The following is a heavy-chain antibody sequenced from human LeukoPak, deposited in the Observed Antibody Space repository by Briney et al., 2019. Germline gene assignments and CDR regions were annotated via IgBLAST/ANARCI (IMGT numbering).Heavy chain of an antibody. CDR3: ARRARTYYYDSSGSHLDY. CDR2: IYYSGST. Sequence: SETLSLTCTVSGGSISSYHWSWIRQPPGKGLEWIGYIYYSGSTNYNPSLKSRVTISVDTSKNQFSLKLSSVTAADTAVYYCARRARTYYYDSSGSHLDYWGQGTLVTVSS. J-gene: IGHJ4*02. D-gene: IGHD3-22*01. CDR1: GGSISSYH. V-gene: IGHV4-59*12.